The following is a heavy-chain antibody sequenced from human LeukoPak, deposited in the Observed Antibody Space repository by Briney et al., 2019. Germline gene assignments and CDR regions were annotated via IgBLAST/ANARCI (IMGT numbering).Heavy chain of an antibody. J-gene: IGHJ4*02. V-gene: IGHV3-30*18. D-gene: IGHD3-9*01. CDR3: AKSKYYDILTGYYTPLDY. CDR2: ISYDGSNK. CDR1: GFTCSSYG. Sequence: AGYLTRSCAASGFTCSSYGMLWVRHAPGNGLEWLANISYDGSNKYYADSVKGRFTISRDNSKNTLYLQMNSLRAEDTAVYYCAKSKYYDILTGYYTPLDYWGQGTLVTVSS.